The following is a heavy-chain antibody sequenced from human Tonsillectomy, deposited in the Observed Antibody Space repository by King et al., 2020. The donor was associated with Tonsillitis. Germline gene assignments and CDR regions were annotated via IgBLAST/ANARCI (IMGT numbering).Heavy chain of an antibody. CDR2: MNWNGGST. V-gene: IGHV3-20*04. J-gene: IGHJ6*03. D-gene: IGHD3-10*01. CDR3: AIEGTMVRGVITPYHYMDI. CDR1: GFTFDDYG. Sequence: VQLVESGGGVVRPGGSLRLSCAASGFTFDDYGMSWVRQDPGKGLEWVSGMNWNGGSTGYADSVKGRFTISRDNAKNSLYLQMNSLRAEDTALYYCAIEGTMVRGVITPYHYMDIWCTETTVTVPS.